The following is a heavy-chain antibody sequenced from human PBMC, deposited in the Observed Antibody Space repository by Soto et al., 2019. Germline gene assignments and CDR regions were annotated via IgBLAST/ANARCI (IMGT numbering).Heavy chain of an antibody. V-gene: IGHV3-7*01. CDR3: ARGGVRFSY. Sequence: GGSLRLSCAASGFTFSSYWMSWVRQAPGKGLEWVANIKQDGSQNYYVDSVKGRFTISRDNAKNSVFLQMNSLRAEDTAVYYCARGGVRFSYWGQGTMVTVSS. D-gene: IGHD3-3*01. CDR1: GFTFSSYW. CDR2: IKQDGSQN. J-gene: IGHJ4*03.